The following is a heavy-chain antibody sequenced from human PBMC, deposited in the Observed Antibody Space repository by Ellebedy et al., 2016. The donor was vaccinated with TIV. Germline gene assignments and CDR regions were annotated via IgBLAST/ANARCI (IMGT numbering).Heavy chain of an antibody. CDR3: TKRAENWGFFDY. CDR1: GFTFSNYV. CDR2: MAEYDGRT. D-gene: IGHD7-27*01. Sequence: PGGSLRLSCAASGFTFSNYVMAWVRQVPGKGLEWVSAMAEYDGRTFYADSVRGRFTISRDNSGNTLFLHMNSLRAEDTAIYYCTKRAENWGFFDYWGQGARVTVSS. V-gene: IGHV3-23*01. J-gene: IGHJ4*02.